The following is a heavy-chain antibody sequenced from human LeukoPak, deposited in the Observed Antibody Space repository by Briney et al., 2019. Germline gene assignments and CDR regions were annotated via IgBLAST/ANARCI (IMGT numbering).Heavy chain of an antibody. CDR2: INPNSGGT. J-gene: IGHJ4*02. CDR1: GYTFTGYY. D-gene: IGHD3-3*01. V-gene: IGHV1-2*02. Sequence: ASVKVSCKASGYTFTGYYMHWLRQAPGQGLEWMGWINPNSGGTNYAQKFQGRVTMTRDTSISTAYMELSRLRSDDTAVYYCARPLYDFWSGYLYYWGQATLLTVSS. CDR3: ARPLYDFWSGYLYY.